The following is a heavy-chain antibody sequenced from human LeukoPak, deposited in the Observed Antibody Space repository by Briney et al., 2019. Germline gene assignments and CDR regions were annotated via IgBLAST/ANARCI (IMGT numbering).Heavy chain of an antibody. D-gene: IGHD3-22*01. J-gene: IGHJ4*02. CDR1: EFSLRTSGVG. CDR2: IYWDDDK. Sequence: SGPTLVNPTQTLTLTCTFSEFSLRTSGVGVAWIRQPPGKALEWLGFIYWDDDKRYSPSLKSRLTITKDTSKNQVVLTMTNADPADTATYYCTHFYDSSGYYSYHFDYWGQGTPVTVSS. V-gene: IGHV2-5*02. CDR3: THFYDSSGYYSYHFDY.